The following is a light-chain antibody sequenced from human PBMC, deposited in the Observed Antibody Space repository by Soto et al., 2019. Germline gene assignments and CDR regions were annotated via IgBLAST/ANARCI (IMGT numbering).Light chain of an antibody. CDR2: GAF. J-gene: IGKJ5*01. CDR3: QQYGSSPIT. CDR1: QTVSYSY. V-gene: IGKV3-20*01. Sequence: ESVLTQSPGTLSLSPGERATLSCRASQTVSYSYLAWYQQKPGQAPRLLIYGAFNRATGIPARFRGSGSGTDFTLTISRLEPEDFAVYYCQQYGSSPITFGQGTRLEI.